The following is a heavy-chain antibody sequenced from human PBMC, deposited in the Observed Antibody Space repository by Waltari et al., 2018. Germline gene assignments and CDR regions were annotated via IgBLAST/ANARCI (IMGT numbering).Heavy chain of an antibody. D-gene: IGHD5-18*01. CDR1: GFTFSSYD. Sequence: EVQLLESGGGLVQPGGSLRLSCAASGFTFSSYDMCWVRQAPGKGLELVSAISGSGGSTYYADSVKGRFTISRDNSKNTLYLQMNSLRAEDTAVYYCANLGGYSYGIDYWGQGTLVTVSS. J-gene: IGHJ4*02. CDR3: ANLGGYSYGIDY. CDR2: ISGSGGST. V-gene: IGHV3-23*01.